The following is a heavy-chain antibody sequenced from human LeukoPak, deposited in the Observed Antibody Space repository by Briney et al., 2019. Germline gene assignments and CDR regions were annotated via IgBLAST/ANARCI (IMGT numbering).Heavy chain of an antibody. D-gene: IGHD7-27*01. J-gene: IGHJ3*02. CDR2: ISTSGSTK. CDR1: GFTCSDYE. V-gene: IGHV3-48*03. CDR3: ARVRTGVHPGFDI. Sequence: GGSLRLSCAATGFTCSDYEMNWARQSPGRGLEWVSYISTSGSTKYYADSVKGRFTISRDNAKNSLYLQMNSLRAEDTAIYYCARVRTGVHPGFDIWGQGTVVTVSS.